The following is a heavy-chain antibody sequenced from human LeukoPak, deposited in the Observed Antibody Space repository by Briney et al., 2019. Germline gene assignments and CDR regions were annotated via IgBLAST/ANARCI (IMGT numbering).Heavy chain of an antibody. J-gene: IGHJ3*02. CDR1: GFTVSSNY. V-gene: IGHV3-66*01. CDR3: ARWYYYDSSTYYSAFDI. Sequence: PGGSLRLSCAASGFTVSSNYMSWVRQAPGKGLEWVSVIYSGDNTYYADSVKGRFTISRDRSKNTLHLQMHSLRAEDTAVYYCARWYYYDSSTYYSAFDIWGQGTMVTVSS. CDR2: IYSGDNT. D-gene: IGHD3-22*01.